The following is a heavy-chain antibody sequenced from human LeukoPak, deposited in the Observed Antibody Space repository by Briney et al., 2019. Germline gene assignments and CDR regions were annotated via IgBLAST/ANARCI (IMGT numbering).Heavy chain of an antibody. CDR2: ITSEGISS. Sequence: GGSLRLSCTGSTFALRNYWIHWVREVPGKGLEWISRITSEGISSSYADSVKGRFTISRDNAKKTVYLQMSSLRAEDTAVYYCARETPTTGYYYKDVWGKGTTVTISS. V-gene: IGHV3-74*03. D-gene: IGHD4-17*01. CDR3: ARETPTTGYYYKDV. CDR1: TFALRNYW. J-gene: IGHJ6*03.